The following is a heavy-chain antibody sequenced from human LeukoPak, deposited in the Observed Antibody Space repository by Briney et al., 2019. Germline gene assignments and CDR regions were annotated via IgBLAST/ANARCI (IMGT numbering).Heavy chain of an antibody. V-gene: IGHV3-21*01. J-gene: IGHJ3*02. Sequence: GGSLRLSCVASGFTFSSYSMMWVRQAPGKGLEWVSSISSESGYRYFADPVRGRFTISRDNANNSLLLQMNSLRVEDTAVYHCASKSRGHFDIWGQGTMVTVSS. D-gene: IGHD3-10*01. CDR2: ISSESGYR. CDR3: ASKSRGHFDI. CDR1: GFTFSSYS.